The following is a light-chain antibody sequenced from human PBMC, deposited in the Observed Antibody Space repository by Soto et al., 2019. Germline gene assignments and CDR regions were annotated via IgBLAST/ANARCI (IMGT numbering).Light chain of an antibody. Sequence: DIRLTQSPSLLSASVGDRVTITCRASHDISTYLAWYQQKPGKAPKLMIYEASTLQSGVPSRFSGSGSGTEFTLTISGLLPEDFATYHCQQLNTLPFTFGQGTRLDTK. J-gene: IGKJ5*01. CDR1: HDISTY. CDR2: EAS. V-gene: IGKV1-9*01. CDR3: QQLNTLPFT.